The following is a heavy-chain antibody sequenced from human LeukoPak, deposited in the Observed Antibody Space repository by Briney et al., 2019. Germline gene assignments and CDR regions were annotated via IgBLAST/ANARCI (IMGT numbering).Heavy chain of an antibody. V-gene: IGHV3-23*01. CDR2: IRGDVGGT. J-gene: IGHJ4*02. Sequence: QPGGSLRLSCAASGFTFSSYAMSWVRQAPGKGLEWVSAIRGDVGGTFYIDSVKGRFTISRDNSKNTLYLQINSLRVEDTAVYYCAKAKPYGTTWYGGIDWGQGTLLTVSS. CDR1: GFTFSSYA. CDR3: AKAKPYGTTWYGGID. D-gene: IGHD2-15*01.